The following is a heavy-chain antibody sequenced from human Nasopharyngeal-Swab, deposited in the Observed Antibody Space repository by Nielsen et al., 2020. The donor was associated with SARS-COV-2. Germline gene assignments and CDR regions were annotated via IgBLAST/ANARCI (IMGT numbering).Heavy chain of an antibody. CDR2: VYNSGST. CDR1: GGSISGYY. V-gene: IGHV4-59*12. CDR3: ARGSITGTTGAWFDP. J-gene: IGHJ5*02. D-gene: IGHD1-7*01. Sequence: SETLSLTCTVSGGSISGYYWSWIRQPPGKGLEWIGYVYNSGSTKYNPSLKSRVTVSGDTSKNQFSLKLSSVTAADTAVYYCARGSITGTTGAWFDPWGQGTLVTVSS.